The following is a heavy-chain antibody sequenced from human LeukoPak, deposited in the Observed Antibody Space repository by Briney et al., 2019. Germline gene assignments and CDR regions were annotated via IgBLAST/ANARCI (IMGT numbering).Heavy chain of an antibody. CDR1: GFSFDDYG. CDR2: INWNGDST. V-gene: IGHV3-20*04. Sequence: GGSLRLSWAASGFSFDDYGLTWVRQAPWKGLEWGSGINWNGDSTDYADSVKGRFTISTDNAKTPLYLQMNSLRAEDTALYYCARDLRVVITGSFDSWGQGPLVTVSS. CDR3: ARDLRVVITGSFDS. D-gene: IGHD3-22*01. J-gene: IGHJ4*02.